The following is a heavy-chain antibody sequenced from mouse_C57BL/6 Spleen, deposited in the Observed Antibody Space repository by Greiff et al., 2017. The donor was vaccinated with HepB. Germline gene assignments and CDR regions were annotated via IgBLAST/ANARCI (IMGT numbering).Heavy chain of an antibody. CDR3: ASGHYYGSSLYAMDY. J-gene: IGHJ4*01. CDR1: GYTFTSYW. CDR2: IDPSDSET. D-gene: IGHD1-1*01. V-gene: IGHV1-52*01. Sequence: VQLQQPGAELVRPGSSVKLSCKASGYTFTSYWMHWVKQRPIQGLEWIGNIDPSDSETHYNQKFKDKATLTVDKSSSTAYMQLSSLTSEDSAVYYCASGHYYGSSLYAMDYWGQGTSVTVSS.